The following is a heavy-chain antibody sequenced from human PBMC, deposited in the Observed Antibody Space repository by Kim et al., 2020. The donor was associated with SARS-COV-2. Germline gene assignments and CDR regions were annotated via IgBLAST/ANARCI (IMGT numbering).Heavy chain of an antibody. CDR2: ISGSGGST. CDR1: GFTISSYA. V-gene: IGHV3-23*01. J-gene: IGHJ4*02. CDR3: AKDFGGFTMVRGVIYYFDY. Sequence: GGSLRLSCAASGFTISSYAMSWVRQAPGKGLEWVSAISGSGGSTYYADSVKGRFTISRDNSKNTLYLQMNSLRAEDTAVYYCAKDFGGFTMVRGVIYYFDYWGQGTLVTVSS. D-gene: IGHD3-10*01.